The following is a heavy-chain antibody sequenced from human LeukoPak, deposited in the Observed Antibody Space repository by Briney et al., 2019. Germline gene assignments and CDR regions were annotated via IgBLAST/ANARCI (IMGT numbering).Heavy chain of an antibody. CDR3: AREDGTTGTTAWFDP. V-gene: IGHV4-59*01. J-gene: IGHJ5*02. CDR1: GGSISSYY. CDR2: IYYSGST. D-gene: IGHD1-1*01. Sequence: SETLSLTCTVSGGSISSYYLSWIRQPPGKGLEWIGYIYYSGSTNYNPSLKSRVTISVDTSKNQFSLKLSSVTAADTAVYYCAREDGTTGTTAWFDPWGQGTLVTVSS.